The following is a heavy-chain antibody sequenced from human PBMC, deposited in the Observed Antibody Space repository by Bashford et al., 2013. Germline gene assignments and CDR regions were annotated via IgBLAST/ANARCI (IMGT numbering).Heavy chain of an antibody. CDR2: VSTYNGHT. D-gene: IGHD4-17*01. CDR3: ARLDYGEQRHLQD. V-gene: IGHV1-18*01. CDR1: VTLLLSHG. Sequence: PSVKVVLQGVLVTLLLSHGIAWVRQAPRTGAVSGWDGVSTYNGHTNYVQKFRDRITMTRDTSTSTAYMELTGLKSDDTAVYYCARLDYGEQRHLQDWGQGTLVTVSS. J-gene: IGHJ1*01.